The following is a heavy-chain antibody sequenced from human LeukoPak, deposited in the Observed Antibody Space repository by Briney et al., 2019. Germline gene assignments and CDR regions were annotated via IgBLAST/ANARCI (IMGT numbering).Heavy chain of an antibody. J-gene: IGHJ6*02. CDR1: GFTVSSNY. CDR3: VKEMDV. Sequence: GGSLRLSCAAFGFTVSSNYMSWVRQAPGKGLEWVSGLSGNGHTTYYADSVKGRFTISRDNSKSTVYLQMNSLRVEDTAAYYCVKEMDVWGQGITVTVSS. V-gene: IGHV3-23*01. CDR2: LSGNGHTT.